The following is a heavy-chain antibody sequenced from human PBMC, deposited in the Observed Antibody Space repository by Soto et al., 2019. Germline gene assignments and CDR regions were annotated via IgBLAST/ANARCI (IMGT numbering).Heavy chain of an antibody. CDR1: GYSFTSYW. V-gene: IGHV5-51*01. D-gene: IGHD2-2*01. CDR3: AVARDQPLLWFDY. J-gene: IGHJ4*02. Sequence: GESLKISCKGSGYSFTSYWIGWVRQMPGKGLEWRGIIYPGDSDTRYSPSFQGQVTISADKSISTAYLQWSSLKASDTVMYYCAVARDQPLLWFDYWGQGTLVTVSS. CDR2: IYPGDSDT.